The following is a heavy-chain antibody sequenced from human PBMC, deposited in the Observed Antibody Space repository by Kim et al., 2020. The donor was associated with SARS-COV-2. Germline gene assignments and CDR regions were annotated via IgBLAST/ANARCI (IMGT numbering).Heavy chain of an antibody. CDR3: AKGPGSGIYSASEY. Sequence: GGSLRLSCAASGFTFSSYAMTWVRQAPGKGLEWVSGITDKGGTTYYADSVKGRFTISRDNSKSTLNLQMNSLRADDTAVYYCAKGPGSGIYSASEYWGQGSLVTVSS. CDR1: GFTFSSYA. J-gene: IGHJ4*02. D-gene: IGHD3-10*01. CDR2: ITDKGGTT. V-gene: IGHV3-23*01.